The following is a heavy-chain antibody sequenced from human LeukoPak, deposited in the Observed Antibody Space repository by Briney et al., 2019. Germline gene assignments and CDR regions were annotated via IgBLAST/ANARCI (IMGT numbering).Heavy chain of an antibody. J-gene: IGHJ4*02. Sequence: GGSLRLSCAASGFTFSSYWMHWVRQAPGKGLVWVSRFNFDGSTTNYVDSVKGRFTISRDNAKNTLYLQMNSLRAEDTAVHYCGRGAGGSYYLDYWGQGALVTVSS. CDR3: GRGAGGSYYLDY. CDR1: GFTFSSYW. V-gene: IGHV3-74*01. D-gene: IGHD1-26*01. CDR2: FNFDGSTT.